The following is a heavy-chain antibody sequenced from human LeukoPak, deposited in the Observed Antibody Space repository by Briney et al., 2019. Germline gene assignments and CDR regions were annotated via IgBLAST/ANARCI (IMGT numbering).Heavy chain of an antibody. J-gene: IGHJ3*02. CDR3: AKDIEAAISFPDPPHAFDI. Sequence: PGGSLRLSCAASGFTFDDYAMHWVRQVPGKGREWVSGISWNSRSIGYADSVKGRFTISRDNAKNSLYLQMNSLRAEDTALYYCAKDIEAAISFPDPPHAFDIWGQGTMVTVSS. CDR1: GFTFDDYA. CDR2: ISWNSRSI. V-gene: IGHV3-9*01. D-gene: IGHD2-2*01.